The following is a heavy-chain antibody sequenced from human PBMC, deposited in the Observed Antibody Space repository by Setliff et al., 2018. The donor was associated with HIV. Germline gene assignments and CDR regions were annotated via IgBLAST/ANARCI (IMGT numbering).Heavy chain of an antibody. D-gene: IGHD1-1*01. CDR2: IKQDGSEK. J-gene: IGHJ4*02. Sequence: PGGSLRLSCAASGFTFSNSWMSWVRQAPGKGLEWVANIKQDGSEKYYVDSVKGRFTISRDNSKNTLYLQLDSLRPEDTAVYYCASARIPTGGTSTSFDYWGQGTLVTVSS. CDR3: ASARIPTGGTSTSFDY. CDR1: GFTFSNSW. V-gene: IGHV3-7*01.